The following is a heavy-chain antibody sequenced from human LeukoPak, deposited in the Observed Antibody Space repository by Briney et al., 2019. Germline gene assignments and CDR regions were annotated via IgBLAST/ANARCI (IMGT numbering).Heavy chain of an antibody. J-gene: IGHJ5*02. CDR3: ARGVAAAGNRWFDP. Sequence: ASVKVSCKTSGYPFTKWEINWVRQAAGQGLEWLGWISAYNGNTNYAQKLQGRVTMTTDTSTSTAYMELRSLRSDDTAVYYCARGVAAAGNRWFDPWGQGTLVTVSS. CDR2: ISAYNGNT. V-gene: IGHV1-18*01. D-gene: IGHD6-13*01. CDR1: GYPFTKWE.